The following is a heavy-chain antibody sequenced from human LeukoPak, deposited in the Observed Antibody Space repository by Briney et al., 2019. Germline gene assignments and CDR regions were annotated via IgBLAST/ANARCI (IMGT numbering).Heavy chain of an antibody. V-gene: IGHV3-23*01. CDR2: ISGSGGST. CDR1: GFTFSSYA. J-gene: IGHJ3*02. D-gene: IGHD1-26*01. Sequence: PGGSLRLSCAASGFTFSSYAMSWVRQAPGKGLEWVSAISGSGGSTYYADSVKGRFTISRDNSKNTLYLQMNSLRAEDTAVYYCAKDRGSYPDAFDIWGQETMVTVSS. CDR3: AKDRGSYPDAFDI.